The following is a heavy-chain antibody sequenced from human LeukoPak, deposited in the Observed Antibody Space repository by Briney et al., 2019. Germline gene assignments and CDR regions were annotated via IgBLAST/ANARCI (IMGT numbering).Heavy chain of an antibody. CDR3: ARFYDSSGYYLFDC. CDR1: GYTFTSYD. Sequence: ASVKVSCKASGYTFTSYDINWVRQATGQGLEWMGWMNPNSGNTGYAQKFQGRVTMTRNTSISTAYMELSSLRSEDTAVYYCARFYDSSGYYLFDCWGQGTLVTVSS. V-gene: IGHV1-8*01. CDR2: MNPNSGNT. J-gene: IGHJ4*02. D-gene: IGHD3-22*01.